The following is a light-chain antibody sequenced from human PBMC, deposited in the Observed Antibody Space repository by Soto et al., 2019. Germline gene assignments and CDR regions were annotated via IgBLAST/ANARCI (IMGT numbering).Light chain of an antibody. CDR1: QSVSSNY. CDR2: GAS. Sequence: EIVLTQSPDTLSLSPGERATLSCRASQSVSSNYLAWYQQKPGQAPRLLIYGASTRATGIPDRFSGSGSGTDFTLAISRLEPEDFAVFYCQQYDSSITFGQGTRLEIE. J-gene: IGKJ5*01. CDR3: QQYDSSIT. V-gene: IGKV3-20*01.